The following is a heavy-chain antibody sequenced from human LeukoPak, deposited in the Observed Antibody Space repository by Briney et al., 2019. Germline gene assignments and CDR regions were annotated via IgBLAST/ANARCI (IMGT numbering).Heavy chain of an antibody. J-gene: IGHJ3*02. CDR1: GFTFSSYA. Sequence: GSLRLSCAASGFTFSSYAMSWIRQPPGKGLEWIGEINHSGSTNYNPSLKSRVTISVDTSKNQFSLKLSSVTAADTAVYYCARGAMGATFRAFDIWGQGTMVTVSS. D-gene: IGHD1-26*01. CDR2: INHSGST. V-gene: IGHV4-34*01. CDR3: ARGAMGATFRAFDI.